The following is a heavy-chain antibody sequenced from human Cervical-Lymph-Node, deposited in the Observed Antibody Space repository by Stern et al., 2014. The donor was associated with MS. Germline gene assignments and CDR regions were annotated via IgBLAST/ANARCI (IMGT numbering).Heavy chain of an antibody. J-gene: IGHJ4*02. D-gene: IGHD2-15*01. CDR3: ARDSGSGMLYYFDF. Sequence: VQSGGSLRLSCAVSGFTSNTYSLNCVRQAPGKGLEWVSYISSSSSTIHYADSVKGRFTISRDNAKNSLYLQMNSLRAEDTAVYYCARDSGSGMLYYFDFWGQGSLVAVSS. CDR2: ISSSSSTI. CDR1: GFTSNTYS. V-gene: IGHV3-48*01.